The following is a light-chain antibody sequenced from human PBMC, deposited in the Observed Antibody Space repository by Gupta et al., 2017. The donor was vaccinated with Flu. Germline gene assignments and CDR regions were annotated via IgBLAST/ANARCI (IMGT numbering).Light chain of an antibody. Sequence: EIVLTQSPGTLSLPPGERATLSCRASQSVSSSYLAWYQQKPGQAPRLLIYGASSRATGIPDRFSGSGSGTDFTLTISRLEPEDFAVYYCQQYGSSLTCGGGTKVEIK. CDR1: QSVSSSY. CDR2: GAS. V-gene: IGKV3-20*01. CDR3: QQYGSSLT. J-gene: IGKJ4*01.